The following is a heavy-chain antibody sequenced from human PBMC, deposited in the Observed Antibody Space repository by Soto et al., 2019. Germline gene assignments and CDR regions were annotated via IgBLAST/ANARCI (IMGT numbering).Heavy chain of an antibody. CDR3: ARLLIAAASNWFDP. J-gene: IGHJ5*02. CDR2: IYYSGST. CDR1: GGSISSSSYY. D-gene: IGHD6-13*01. Sequence: SETLSLTCTVSGGSISSSSYYWGWIRQPPGKGLEWIGSIYYSGSTYYNPSLKSRVTISVDTSKDQFSLKLSSVTAADTAVYYCARLLIAAASNWFDPWGQGTLVTVSS. V-gene: IGHV4-39*01.